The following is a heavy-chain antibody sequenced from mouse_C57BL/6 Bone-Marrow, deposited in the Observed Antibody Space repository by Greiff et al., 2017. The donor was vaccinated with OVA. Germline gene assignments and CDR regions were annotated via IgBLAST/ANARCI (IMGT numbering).Heavy chain of an antibody. CDR3: AREDDYDSSFAY. Sequence: VQLKESGGGLVQPGGSLKLSCAASGFTFSDYGMAWVRQAPRKGPEWVAFISNLAYSIYYADTVTGRFTISRENAKNTLYLEMSSLRSEDTAMYYCAREDDYDSSFAYWGQGTLVTVSA. J-gene: IGHJ3*01. D-gene: IGHD2-4*01. CDR1: GFTFSDYG. V-gene: IGHV5-15*01. CDR2: ISNLAYSI.